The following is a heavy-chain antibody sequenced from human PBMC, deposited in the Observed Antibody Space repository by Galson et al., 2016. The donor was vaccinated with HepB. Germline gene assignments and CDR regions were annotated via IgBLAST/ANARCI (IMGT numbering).Heavy chain of an antibody. Sequence: SVKVSCKASGFTFTNSAVTWVRQARGQRLEWIGWIVVGRGDTYYAQYFQERVTITRDMATSPAYMQMSSLNSEETALYFCATVAPGRSYDYVWESHRYSVFDIWGQGTLVTVSS. CDR2: IVVGRGDT. V-gene: IGHV1-58*01. D-gene: IGHD3-16*02. J-gene: IGHJ3*02. CDR1: GFTFTNSA. CDR3: ATVAPGRSYDYVWESHRYSVFDI.